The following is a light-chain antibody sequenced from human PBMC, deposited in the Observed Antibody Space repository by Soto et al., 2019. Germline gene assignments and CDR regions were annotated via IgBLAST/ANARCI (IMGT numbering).Light chain of an antibody. V-gene: IGKV1-5*03. Sequence: DIQMTQFPSTLSASVGGRVTITCRASQSISPWLAWYQQKPEKAPKLLIYKASSLQSGVPSRFSGSGSGAEFTLTISSLQPDDFATYYCQQYNTYPWTFGQGTKVDI. CDR1: QSISPW. J-gene: IGKJ1*01. CDR3: QQYNTYPWT. CDR2: KAS.